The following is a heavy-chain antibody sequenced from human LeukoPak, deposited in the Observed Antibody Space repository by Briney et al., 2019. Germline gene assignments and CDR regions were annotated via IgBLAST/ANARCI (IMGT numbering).Heavy chain of an antibody. D-gene: IGHD4-17*01. J-gene: IGHJ5*02. CDR1: GGSISSYY. V-gene: IGHV4-59*01. CDR2: IYYSGST. CDR3: ARDGGYDYGEEFDP. Sequence: SETLSLTCHVSGGSISSYYWSWIRQPPGKGLEWIGYIYYSGSTNYNPSLKSRVTISVDTSKNQFSLKLTSVTAADTAVYYCARDGGYDYGEEFDPWGQGTLVTVSS.